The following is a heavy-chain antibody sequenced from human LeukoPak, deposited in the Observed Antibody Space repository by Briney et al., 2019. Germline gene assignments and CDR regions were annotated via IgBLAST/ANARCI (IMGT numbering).Heavy chain of an antibody. CDR1: GFSFDTYG. CDR3: AKEKAIGTINYGLDV. CDR2: IAYDGSSK. J-gene: IGHJ6*02. Sequence: PGGTLRLSCAASGFSFDTYGMPWVRHAPGKGRGWVAVIAYDGSSKYHADSVNGRFTISRDNSKNTLYLQMNSLRGEDTAIYYCAKEKAIGTINYGLDVWGPGTTVTVSS. D-gene: IGHD1-1*01. V-gene: IGHV3-30*18.